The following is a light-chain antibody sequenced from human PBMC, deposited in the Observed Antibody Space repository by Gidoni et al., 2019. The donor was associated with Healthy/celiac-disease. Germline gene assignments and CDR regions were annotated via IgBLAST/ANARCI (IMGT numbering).Light chain of an antibody. V-gene: IGKV1-5*03. J-gene: IGKJ1*01. Sequence: IQMTQSPSTLSASVGDRVTLTCRARQSISSWLAWYQQKPGKAPKLLIYKASSLESGVPSRFSGSGSGTEFTLTISSLQPDDFATYYCQQYNSYPGTFGQGTKVEIK. CDR1: QSISSW. CDR2: KAS. CDR3: QQYNSYPGT.